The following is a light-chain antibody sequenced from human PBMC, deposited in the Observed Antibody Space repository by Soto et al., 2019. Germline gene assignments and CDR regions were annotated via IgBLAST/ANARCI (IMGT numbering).Light chain of an antibody. CDR2: GAS. J-gene: IGKJ1*01. V-gene: IGKV3-20*01. CDR1: QSVSSNY. CDR3: HQYGSSPQT. Sequence: EVVLTQSPDTLSLSLGERATLSCRASQSVSSNYLAWYQQKPGQAPRLLIYGASTRATGIPDRFSGGGSGTDFTLTISRLEPEDFAVYYCHQYGSSPQTFGQGTKVDIK.